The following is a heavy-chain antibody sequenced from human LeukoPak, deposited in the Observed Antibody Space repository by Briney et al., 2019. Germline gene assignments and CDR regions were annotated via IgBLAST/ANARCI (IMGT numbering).Heavy chain of an antibody. D-gene: IGHD3-16*01. CDR3: AGDRGDDYIPGGAFDI. J-gene: IGHJ3*02. V-gene: IGHV3-11*05. CDR2: ISSSSSYT. CDR1: GFTFSDYY. Sequence: GGSLRLSCAASGFTFSDYYMSWIRQAPGKGLEWVSYISSSSSYTNYADSVKGRFTISRDNSKNILYLQMNSLRAEDTAVYFCAGDRGDDYIPGGAFDIWGQGTMVTVSS.